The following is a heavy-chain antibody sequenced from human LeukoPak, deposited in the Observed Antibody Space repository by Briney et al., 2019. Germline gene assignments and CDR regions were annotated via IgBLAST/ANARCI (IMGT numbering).Heavy chain of an antibody. CDR1: GYTFTGYY. D-gene: IGHD6-6*01. CDR2: INPKSGGT. Sequence: ASVKVSCKASGYTFTGYYMHWVRQAPGQGLEWMGWINPKSGGTNYAQKFQGRVTVTRDTSISTAYMELSRLRSDDTAEYYCARVEYSSSSGGGGIDYWGQGTLVTVSS. V-gene: IGHV1-2*02. CDR3: ARVEYSSSSGGGGIDY. J-gene: IGHJ4*02.